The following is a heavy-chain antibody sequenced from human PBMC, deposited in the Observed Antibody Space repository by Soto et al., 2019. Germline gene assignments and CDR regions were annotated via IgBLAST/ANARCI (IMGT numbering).Heavy chain of an antibody. CDR1: GYTFTTYA. D-gene: IGHD1-26*01. J-gene: IGHJ6*02. V-gene: IGHV1-3*01. CDR2: INPASGHT. Sequence: QVQLVQSGAEVKKPGASVKVSCKASGYTFTTYALHWVRQAPGQRPEWMGWINPASGHTKYSKKFQDRVPITRDTSASTGYMELSSLRSEDTAVYYCGRSVVGATGEILYNAMDVWGQGTTLTVSS. CDR3: GRSVVGATGEILYNAMDV.